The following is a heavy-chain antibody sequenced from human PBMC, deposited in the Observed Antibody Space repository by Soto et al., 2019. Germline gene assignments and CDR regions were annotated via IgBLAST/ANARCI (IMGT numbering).Heavy chain of an antibody. Sequence: ASVKVSCKASGYTFTVYYMHGVLQSPGQGLEWMGWINPNSGGTNYAQKFQGRVTMTRDTSISTAYMELSRLRSDDTAVYYCARGLAARPGLDYWGQGTLVTVSS. CDR1: GYTFTVYY. J-gene: IGHJ4*02. D-gene: IGHD6-6*01. V-gene: IGHV1-2*02. CDR3: ARGLAARPGLDY. CDR2: INPNSGGT.